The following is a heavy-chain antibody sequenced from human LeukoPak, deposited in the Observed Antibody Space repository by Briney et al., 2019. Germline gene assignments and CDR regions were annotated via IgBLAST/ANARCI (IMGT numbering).Heavy chain of an antibody. V-gene: IGHV3-43*02. J-gene: IGHJ4*02. D-gene: IGHD3-22*01. Sequence: GGSLRLSCAASGFTFYDYAMHWVRQAPGKGLEWVSLISGDGGSTYYADSVKGRFTISRDNSKNSLYLQMNSLRTEDTALYYCAKDIRYYYDSSGYYYDYWGQGTLVTVSS. CDR3: AKDIRYYYDSSGYYYDY. CDR2: ISGDGGST. CDR1: GFTFYDYA.